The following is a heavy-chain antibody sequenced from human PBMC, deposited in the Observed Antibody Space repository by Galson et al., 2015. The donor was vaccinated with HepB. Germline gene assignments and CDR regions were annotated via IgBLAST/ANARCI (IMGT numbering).Heavy chain of an antibody. CDR3: ARSTNTVTQPVTFDY. V-gene: IGHV4-39*01. D-gene: IGHD4-11*01. CDR1: GGSISSSSYY. CDR2: IYYSGST. J-gene: IGHJ4*02. Sequence: LSLTCTVSGGSISSSSYYWGWIRQPPGKGLEWIGSIYYSGSTYYNPSLKSRVTISVDTSKNQFSLKLSSVTAADTAVYYCARSTNTVTQPVTFDYWGQGTLVTVSS.